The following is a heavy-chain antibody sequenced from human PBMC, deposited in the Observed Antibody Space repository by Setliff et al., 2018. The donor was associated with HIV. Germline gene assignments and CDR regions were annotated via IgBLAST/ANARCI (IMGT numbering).Heavy chain of an antibody. J-gene: IGHJ3*02. D-gene: IGHD3-10*01. CDR3: ARGQGVHFWVNDAFDI. V-gene: IGHV1-69*06. Sequence: SVKVSCKASGGTFGSYAISWVRQAPGQGLEWLGGIIPIFETTNYAQKLQGRVTITADKSTSKINMELSSLRSDDTAVYYCARGQGVHFWVNDAFDIWGQGTMVTVSS. CDR2: IIPIFETT. CDR1: GGTFGSYA.